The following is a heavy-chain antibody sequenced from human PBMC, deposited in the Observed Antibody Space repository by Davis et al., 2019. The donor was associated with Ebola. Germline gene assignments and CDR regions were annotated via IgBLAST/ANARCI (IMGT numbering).Heavy chain of an antibody. CDR3: ARDPYTYYDFWSGYWMGAHFDY. CDR2: ISAYNGNT. CDR1: GYTFTSYG. J-gene: IGHJ4*02. Sequence: ASVKISCKASGYTFTSYGISWVRQAPGQGLEWMGWISAYNGNTNYAQKLQGRVTMTTDTSTSTAYMELRSLRSDDTAVYYCARDPYTYYDFWSGYWMGAHFDYWGQGTLVTVSS. V-gene: IGHV1-18*01. D-gene: IGHD3-3*01.